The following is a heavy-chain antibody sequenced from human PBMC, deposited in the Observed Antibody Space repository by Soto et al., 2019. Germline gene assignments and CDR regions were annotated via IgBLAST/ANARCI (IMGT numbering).Heavy chain of an antibody. CDR1: VFDVSNTD. V-gene: IGHV3-66*01. CDR3: ARGATMAIAAPEYYFDY. CDR2: MYSGGYT. Sequence: EVQLVESVGDLVQWGGSLGLSCAAAVFDVSNTDMSWVRQAPGKVLYWVSVMYSGGYTNYADSVKGRFAVFRDSPKNAPYRQMDSLRAEDTAVYYCARGATMAIAAPEYYFDYWGQGTLVNVSS. D-gene: IGHD2-15*01. J-gene: IGHJ4*02.